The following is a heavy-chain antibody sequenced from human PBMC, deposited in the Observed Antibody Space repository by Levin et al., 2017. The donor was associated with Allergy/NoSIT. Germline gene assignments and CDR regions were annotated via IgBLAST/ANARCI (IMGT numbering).Heavy chain of an antibody. CDR3: ARQLQYYDILTGYFPGWFDP. V-gene: IGHV4-39*01. CDR1: GGSISSSSYY. CDR2: IYYSGST. D-gene: IGHD3-9*01. J-gene: IGHJ5*02. Sequence: TSETLSLTCTVSGGSISSSSYYWGWIRQPPGKGLEWIGSIYYSGSTYYNPSLKSRVTISVDTSKNQFSLKLSSVTAADTAVYYCARQLQYYDILTGYFPGWFDPWGQGTLVTVSS.